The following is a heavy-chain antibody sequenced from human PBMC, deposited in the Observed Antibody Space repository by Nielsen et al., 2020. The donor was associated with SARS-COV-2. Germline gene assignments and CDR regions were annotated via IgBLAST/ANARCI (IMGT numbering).Heavy chain of an antibody. J-gene: IGHJ4*02. V-gene: IGHV1-18*01. D-gene: IGHD5-18*01. CDR2: ISAYNGNT. CDR3: ARAGRGYSYGYVDY. CDR1: GYTFTSYG. Sequence: ASVKVSCKASGYTFTSYGISWVRPAPGQGLEWMGWISAYNGNTNYAQKLQGRVTMTTDTSTSTAYMELRSMRSDDTAVYYCARAGRGYSYGYVDYWGQGTLVTVSS.